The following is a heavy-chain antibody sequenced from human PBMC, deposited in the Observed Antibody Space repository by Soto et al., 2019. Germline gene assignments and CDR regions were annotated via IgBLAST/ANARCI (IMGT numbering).Heavy chain of an antibody. D-gene: IGHD1-1*01. CDR2: INPNSGGT. Sequence: ASVKVSCKASGYTFTGYYMHRVRQAPGQGLEWMGWINPNSGGTNYAQKFQGWVTMTRDTSISTAYMELSRLRSDDTAVYYCARDGRATGTPNYNYYYGMDVWGQGTTVTVSS. J-gene: IGHJ6*02. CDR1: GYTFTGYY. V-gene: IGHV1-2*04. CDR3: ARDGRATGTPNYNYYYGMDV.